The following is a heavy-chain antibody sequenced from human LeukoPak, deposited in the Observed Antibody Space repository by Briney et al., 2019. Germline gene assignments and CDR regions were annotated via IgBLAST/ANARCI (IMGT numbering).Heavy chain of an antibody. CDR1: GGSISSGDYY. Sequence: SETLSLTCTVSGGSISSGDYYWSWIRQPPGKGLXXXXYIYYSGSTYYNPSLKSRVTISVDTSKNQFSLKLSSVTAADTAVYYCARGYYDSSGSRYFQHWGQGTLVTVSS. CDR2: IYYSGST. D-gene: IGHD3-22*01. V-gene: IGHV4-30-4*01. CDR3: ARGYYDSSGSRYFQH. J-gene: IGHJ1*01.